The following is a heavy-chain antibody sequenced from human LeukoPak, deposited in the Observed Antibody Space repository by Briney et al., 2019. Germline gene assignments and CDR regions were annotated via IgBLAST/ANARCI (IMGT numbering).Heavy chain of an antibody. J-gene: IGHJ3*02. Sequence: PSETLSLTCNVSGGPINSNIYYCAWVRQPPGKGLEWIGSIYFSGSTYYNPPLNSRITISVDTFRSQVSLKMRSVTAADTAVYYCARVLLWFGDFSVKAFDIWGQGTMVTVSS. D-gene: IGHD3-10*01. CDR3: ARVLLWFGDFSVKAFDI. CDR1: GGPINSNIYY. V-gene: IGHV4-39*01. CDR2: IYFSGST.